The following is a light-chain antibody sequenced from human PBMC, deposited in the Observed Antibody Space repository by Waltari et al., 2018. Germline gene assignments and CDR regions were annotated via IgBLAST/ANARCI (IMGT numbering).Light chain of an antibody. J-gene: IGKJ1*01. CDR2: EVT. Sequence: DIVMIQNPLSVFVTPGEPASISCRSSQRMLHLNGNSYLHLYLQNSGQSPRLLIYEVTNRESGVPDRFSGSGSGTDFTLKISRLEPEDVGVYYCMQNTKDPWTFGQGTKVEIK. CDR1: QRMLHLNGNSY. V-gene: IGKV2D-29*02. CDR3: MQNTKDPWT.